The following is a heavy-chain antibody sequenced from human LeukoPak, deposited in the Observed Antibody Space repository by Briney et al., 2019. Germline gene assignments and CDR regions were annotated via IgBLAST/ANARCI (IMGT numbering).Heavy chain of an antibody. V-gene: IGHV4-59*01. CDR3: ARDYGSGTYYSDY. CDR2: IYYSGST. Sequence: SETLCLTCTVSGGSISYYYWSWIRQPPGKGLEWIGYIYYSGSTNYNPSLKSRVTISVDTSKNQISLRLSSVTAADTAVYYCARDYGSGTYYSDYWGQGTLVTVSS. CDR1: GGSISYYY. D-gene: IGHD3-10*01. J-gene: IGHJ4*02.